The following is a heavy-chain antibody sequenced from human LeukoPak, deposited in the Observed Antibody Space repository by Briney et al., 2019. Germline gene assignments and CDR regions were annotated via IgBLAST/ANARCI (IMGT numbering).Heavy chain of an antibody. V-gene: IGHV3-7*01. CDR1: GFTFSSYW. D-gene: IGHD2-15*01. CDR3: ARVGAYCSGGSCSYYYYYMDV. CDR2: IKQDGSEK. J-gene: IGHJ6*03. Sequence: GGSLRLSCAASGFTFSSYWMSWVRQAPGKGLEWVANIKQDGSEKYYVDSVKGRFTISRDNAKNSLYLQMNSLRAEDTAVYYCARVGAYCSGGSCSYYYYYMDVWGKGTTVTISS.